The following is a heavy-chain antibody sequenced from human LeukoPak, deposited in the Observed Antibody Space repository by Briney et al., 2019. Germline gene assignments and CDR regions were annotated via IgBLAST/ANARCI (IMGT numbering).Heavy chain of an antibody. CDR2: ISSDGDTT. V-gene: IGHV3-74*01. CDR3: ASSPAVAGTD. J-gene: IGHJ1*01. D-gene: IGHD6-19*01. CDR1: GFTFSSYW. Sequence: PGGSLRLSCAASGFTFSSYWMHWVRQAPGKGLVWVSRISSDGDTTTCADSVKGRFTISRDNAKNTLYLQMNSLRAEDTAVYYCASSPAVAGTDWGQGTLVTVSS.